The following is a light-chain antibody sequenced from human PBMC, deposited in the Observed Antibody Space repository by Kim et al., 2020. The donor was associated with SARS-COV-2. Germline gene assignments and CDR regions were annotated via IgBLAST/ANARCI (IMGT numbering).Light chain of an antibody. CDR1: QSLVHSDGNTY. CDR3: MQSTQWPGT. V-gene: IGKV2-30*02. J-gene: IGKJ4*01. Sequence: PASISCRCSQSLVHSDGNTYLSWFQQRPGQSPRRLIYKASNRDSGVPDRFSGSGSGTDFTLKISRVEAVDVGVYYCMQSTQWPGTFGGGTKVEIK. CDR2: KAS.